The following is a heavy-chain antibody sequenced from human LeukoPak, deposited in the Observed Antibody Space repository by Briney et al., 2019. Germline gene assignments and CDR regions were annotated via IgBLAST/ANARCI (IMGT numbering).Heavy chain of an antibody. Sequence: SGTLSLTCTVSGGSISSYYWTWIRQSPGKGLEWIGHISYSGSTNYNPSLKSRVTISVDTSKNQFSLKLNSVTAADTAVYYCARGYSSSYPIDYWGQGTLVTVSS. D-gene: IGHD6-6*01. CDR2: ISYSGST. J-gene: IGHJ4*02. V-gene: IGHV4-59*01. CDR1: GGSISSYY. CDR3: ARGYSSSYPIDY.